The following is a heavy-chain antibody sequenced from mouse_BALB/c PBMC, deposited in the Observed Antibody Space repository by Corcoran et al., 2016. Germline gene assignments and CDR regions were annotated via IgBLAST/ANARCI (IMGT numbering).Heavy chain of an antibody. CDR2: INTYTGEP. CDR3: ARGYYYAMDY. V-gene: IGHV9-3-1*01. CDR1: GYTFTNYG. Sequence: QIQLVQSGPELKKPGETVKISCKASGYTFTNYGMNWVKQAPGKGLKWMGWINTYTGEPTYADDFKGRFAFSLETSASTAYLQINNLKNEGTATYFCARGYYYAMDYWGQGTSVTVSS. J-gene: IGHJ4*01.